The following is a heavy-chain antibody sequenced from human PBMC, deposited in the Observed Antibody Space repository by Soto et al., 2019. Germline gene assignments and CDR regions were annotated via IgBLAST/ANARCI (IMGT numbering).Heavy chain of an antibody. D-gene: IGHD6-13*01. CDR3: ASGGSSWYSDY. CDR2: ISAYNGNT. J-gene: IGHJ4*02. V-gene: IGHV1-18*01. Sequence: WARQAPGQGLEWMGWISAYNGNTNYAQKLQGRVTMTTDTSTSTAYMELRSLRSDDTAVYYCASGGSSWYSDYWGQGTLVTVSS.